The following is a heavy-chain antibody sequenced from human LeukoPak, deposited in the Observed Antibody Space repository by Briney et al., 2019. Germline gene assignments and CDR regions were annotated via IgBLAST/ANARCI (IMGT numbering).Heavy chain of an antibody. CDR1: GHIFSGDY. CDR3: ARAPIGLPYYYYYMDV. D-gene: IGHD3-10*01. Sequence: GASVKVSCKASGHIFSGDYMHWVRQVPGQGLEWMGWVNFKHGGTNYAQKFQGRVTMTRDTSISTAYMELSRLRSDDTAVYYCARAPIGLPYYYYYMDVWGKGTTVTVSS. CDR2: VNFKHGGT. V-gene: IGHV1-2*02. J-gene: IGHJ6*03.